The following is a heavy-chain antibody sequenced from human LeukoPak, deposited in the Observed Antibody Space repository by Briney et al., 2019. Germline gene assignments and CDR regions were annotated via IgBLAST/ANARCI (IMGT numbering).Heavy chain of an antibody. D-gene: IGHD2-15*01. CDR1: GGTFSSYA. V-gene: IGHV1-2*02. J-gene: IGHJ6*03. CDR2: INPNSGGT. Sequence: ASVKVSCKASGGTFSSYAISWVRQAPGQGLEWMGWINPNSGGTNYAQKFQGRVTMTRDTSISTAYMELSRLRSDDTAVYYCARVYCSGGSCYSAASDYYYMDVWGKGTTVTISS. CDR3: ARVYCSGGSCYSAASDYYYMDV.